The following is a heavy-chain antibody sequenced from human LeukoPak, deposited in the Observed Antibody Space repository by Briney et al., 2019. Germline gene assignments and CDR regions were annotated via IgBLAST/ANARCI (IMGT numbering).Heavy chain of an antibody. D-gene: IGHD6-13*01. CDR1: GYTFTSYG. J-gene: IGHJ6*02. Sequence: ASVKVSCKASGYTFTSYGISWVRQAPGQGLEWMGWISAYNGNTNYAQKLQGRVTMTTDTSTSTAYMELRSLRSDDTAVYYCARDGSSWFYYYYGMDVWGQGTTVTVSS. CDR3: ARDGSSWFYYYYGMDV. CDR2: ISAYNGNT. V-gene: IGHV1-18*01.